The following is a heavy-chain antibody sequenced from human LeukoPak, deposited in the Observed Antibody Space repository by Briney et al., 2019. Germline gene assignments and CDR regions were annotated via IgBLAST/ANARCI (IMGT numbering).Heavy chain of an antibody. CDR2: ISGSGGRT. J-gene: IGHJ4*02. V-gene: IGHV3-23*01. CDR3: AKVGDFWSTTNFDY. CDR1: GFTFSSYA. Sequence: GGSLRLSCAASGFTFSSYAMSWVRQAPGKGLEWVSAISGSGGRTYYADSVKGRFTISRDNSKNTLYLQMNSLRAEDTAVYYCAKVGDFWSTTNFDYWGQGTLVTVSS. D-gene: IGHD3-3*01.